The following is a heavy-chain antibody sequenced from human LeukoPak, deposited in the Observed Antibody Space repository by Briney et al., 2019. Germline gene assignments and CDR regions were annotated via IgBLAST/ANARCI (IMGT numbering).Heavy chain of an antibody. Sequence: ASLKVSCKASGYTFTGYYMHWVRQAPGQGLEWMGRINPNSGGTNYAQKFQGRVTMTRDTCISTAYMELSRQRSDDTAVYYCAREIGRGVAAVDYWGQGTLVTVSS. CDR1: GYTFTGYY. J-gene: IGHJ4*02. CDR3: AREIGRGVAAVDY. V-gene: IGHV1-2*06. CDR2: INPNSGGT. D-gene: IGHD2-15*01.